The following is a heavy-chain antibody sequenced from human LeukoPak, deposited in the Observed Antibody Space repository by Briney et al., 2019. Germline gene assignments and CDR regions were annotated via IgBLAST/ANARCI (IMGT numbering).Heavy chain of an antibody. CDR2: INPSGGST. V-gene: IGHV1-46*01. CDR1: GYTFTSYY. D-gene: IGHD6-19*01. J-gene: IGHJ6*03. Sequence: ASVKVSCNASGYTFTSYYMHWVRQAPGQGLEWMGIINPSGGSTSYAQKFQARVTMTRDTSTSTVYMELSSLRSEDTAVYYCARGPDSSYYYYYMDVWGKGTTVTVSS. CDR3: ARGPDSSYYYYYMDV.